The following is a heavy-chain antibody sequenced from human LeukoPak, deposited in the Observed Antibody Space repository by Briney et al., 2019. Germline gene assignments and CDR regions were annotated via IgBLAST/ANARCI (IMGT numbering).Heavy chain of an antibody. J-gene: IGHJ4*02. V-gene: IGHV3-7*01. CDR2: IDEGGSEA. CDR1: GFTFTSYW. Sequence: GGSLRLSCVASGFTFTSYWMRWVRQAPGKGLEWVANIDEGGSEAYYVDSVNGRFTISRNNAKNSLYLQINSLRDDDTAVYYCARNPDVGTADYWGQGTLVTVSS. CDR3: ARNPDVGTADY. D-gene: IGHD1-7*01.